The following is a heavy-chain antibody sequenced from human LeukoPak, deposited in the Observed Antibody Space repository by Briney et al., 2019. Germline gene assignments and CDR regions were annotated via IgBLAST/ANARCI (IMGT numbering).Heavy chain of an antibody. D-gene: IGHD1-26*01. Sequence: PGGSLRLSCAASGFTFSSYGMHWVRQAPGKGLEWVAVIWYDGSNKYYADSVKGRFTISRDNSKNTLYLQMNSLRAEDTAVYYCARDRGSPLRWSSSDYFDYWGQGTLVTVSS. CDR1: GFTFSSYG. CDR3: ARDRGSPLRWSSSDYFDY. V-gene: IGHV3-33*01. J-gene: IGHJ4*02. CDR2: IWYDGSNK.